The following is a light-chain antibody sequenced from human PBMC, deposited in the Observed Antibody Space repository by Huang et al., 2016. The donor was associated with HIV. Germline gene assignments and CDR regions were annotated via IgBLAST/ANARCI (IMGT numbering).Light chain of an antibody. CDR3: QQRTDWPPWT. Sequence: EVVLTQSPATLSLSPGERATLSCRASQSVSRSLAWFQQRPGQAPRLRIYDDSIRATGIPARFSGSGSGTDFTLTISSLEPEDFAVYYCQQRTDWPPWTFGQGTKVEIK. J-gene: IGKJ1*01. CDR2: DDS. CDR1: QSVSRS. V-gene: IGKV3-11*01.